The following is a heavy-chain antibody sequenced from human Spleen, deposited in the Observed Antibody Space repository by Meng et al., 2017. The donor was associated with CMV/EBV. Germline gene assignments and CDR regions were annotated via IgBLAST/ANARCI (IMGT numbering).Heavy chain of an antibody. J-gene: IGHJ6*02. Sequence: SETLSLTCTVSGGSISNGGYYWSWIRQHPGKGREWIGYIYYSGSTYYNPSLKSRVIISVDTSKNQFSLKLSSVTAADTAVYYCARDYYGSETYGMDVWGQGTTVTVSS. CDR3: ARDYYGSETYGMDV. CDR1: GGSISNGGYY. D-gene: IGHD3-10*01. CDR2: IYYSGST. V-gene: IGHV4-31*03.